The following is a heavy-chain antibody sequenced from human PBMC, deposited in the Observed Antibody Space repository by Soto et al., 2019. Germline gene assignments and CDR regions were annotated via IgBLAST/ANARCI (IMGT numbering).Heavy chain of an antibody. CDR1: GFTFDDYA. D-gene: IGHD1-26*01. Sequence: GGSLRLSCAASGFTFDDYAMHWVRQAPGKGLEWVSGISWNSGSIGYADSVKGRFTISRDNAKNSLYLQMNSLRAEDTALYYCASGLYFGRNYFDYWGQGTLVTVSS. V-gene: IGHV3-9*01. CDR3: ASGLYFGRNYFDY. J-gene: IGHJ4*02. CDR2: ISWNSGSI.